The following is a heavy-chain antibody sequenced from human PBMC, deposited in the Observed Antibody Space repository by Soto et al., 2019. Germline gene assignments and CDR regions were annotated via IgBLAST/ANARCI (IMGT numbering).Heavy chain of an antibody. J-gene: IGHJ4*02. CDR2: ISYDGSNK. V-gene: IGHV3-30-3*01. CDR1: GFTFSSYA. D-gene: IGHD2-21*01. CDR3: ARGSLFKGPYYFDY. Sequence: QVQLVESGGGVVQPGRSLRLSCAASGFTFSSYAMHWVRQAPGKGLEWVAVISYDGSNKYYADSVKGRFTISRDNSKNTLYLQRNSLRAEDTAVYYCARGSLFKGPYYFDYWGQGTLVTVSS.